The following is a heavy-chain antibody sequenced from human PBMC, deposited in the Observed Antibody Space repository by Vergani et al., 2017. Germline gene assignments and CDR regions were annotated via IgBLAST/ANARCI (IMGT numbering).Heavy chain of an antibody. CDR1: GCIFSSYA. V-gene: IGHV1-69*01. CDR3: ARGSTVVTPLDY. Sequence: QVQLAQSGAEVKKPGSSVKVSCKASGCIFSSYAISWVRQAPGQGLEWMGGIIPIFGTANYVQKFQGRVTITADESTSTAYMELSSLRSEDTAVYYCARGSTVVTPLDYWGQGSLVTVSS. D-gene: IGHD4-23*01. J-gene: IGHJ4*02. CDR2: IIPIFGTA.